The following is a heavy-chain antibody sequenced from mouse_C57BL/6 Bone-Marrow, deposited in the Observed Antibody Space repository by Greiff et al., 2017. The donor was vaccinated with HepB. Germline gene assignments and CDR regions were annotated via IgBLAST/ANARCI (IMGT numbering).Heavy chain of an antibody. J-gene: IGHJ2*01. D-gene: IGHD1-1*01. Sequence: VKLQESGAELARPGASVKLSCKASGYTFTSYGISWVKQRTGQGLEWIGEIYPRSGNTYYNEKFKGKATLTADKSSSTAYMELRSLTSEDSAVYFCARDRFHYYGSSYGFDYWGQGTTLTVSS. CDR3: ARDRFHYYGSSYGFDY. CDR1: GYTFTSYG. CDR2: IYPRSGNT. V-gene: IGHV1-81*01.